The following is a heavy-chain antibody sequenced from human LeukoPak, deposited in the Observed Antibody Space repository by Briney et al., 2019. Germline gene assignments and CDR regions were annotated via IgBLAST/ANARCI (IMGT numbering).Heavy chain of an antibody. D-gene: IGHD3-22*01. CDR1: GFTFSSYT. CDR2: ISSGSSYI. CDR3: ASGYYDSSPPDYGMDV. Sequence: GGSLRLSCAASGFTFSSYTVNWIRQAPGKGLEWVSSISSGSSYIYYADSVKGRFTISRDNAKNSLYLQMNSLRAEDTAVYYCASGYYDSSPPDYGMDVWGQGTTVTVSS. J-gene: IGHJ6*02. V-gene: IGHV3-21*01.